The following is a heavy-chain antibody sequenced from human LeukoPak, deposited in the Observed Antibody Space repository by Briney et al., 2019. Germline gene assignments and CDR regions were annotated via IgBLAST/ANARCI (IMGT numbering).Heavy chain of an antibody. V-gene: IGHV3-7*01. J-gene: IGHJ4*02. CDR1: GLVFRNHW. D-gene: IGHD3-10*01. CDR3: ARFGELLGTFDY. CDR2: IHPDGGSAK. Sequence: GGSLRLSCVASGLVFRNHWMSWVRQAPGKGLEWVANIHPDGGSAKNYVDSVKGRFTISRDNAKNSLYLQMNSLRAEDTAVYYCARFGELLGTFDYWGQGTLVTVSS.